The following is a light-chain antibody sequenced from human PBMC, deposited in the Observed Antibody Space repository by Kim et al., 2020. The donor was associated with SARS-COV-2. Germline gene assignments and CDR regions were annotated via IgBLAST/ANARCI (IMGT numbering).Light chain of an antibody. V-gene: IGKV2-28*01. CDR1: QSLLHSNGYNY. Sequence: DIVMTQSPLSLPVTPGEPASISCRSSQSLLHSNGYNYLDWYLQKPGQSPQLLIYLGSNRASGVPDRFSGSGSGTDFTLKISRVEAEYVVVYYCMQALQTITFGRGTRLEIK. J-gene: IGKJ5*01. CDR3: MQALQTIT. CDR2: LGS.